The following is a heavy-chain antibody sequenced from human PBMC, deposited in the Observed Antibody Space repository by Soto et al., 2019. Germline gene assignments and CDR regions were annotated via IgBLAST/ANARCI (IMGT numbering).Heavy chain of an antibody. CDR2: INAGNGNT. D-gene: IGHD6-19*01. Sequence: QVQLVQSGAEVKKPGASVKVSCKASGYTFTSYAMHWVRQAPGQRLEWMGWINAGNGNTKYSQKFQGRVTITRDTSASTAYMELSSLRSEDTAVYYCARLRGWGQTVAGLDYWGQGTLVTVSS. CDR1: GYTFTSYA. J-gene: IGHJ4*02. CDR3: ARLRGWGQTVAGLDY. V-gene: IGHV1-3*01.